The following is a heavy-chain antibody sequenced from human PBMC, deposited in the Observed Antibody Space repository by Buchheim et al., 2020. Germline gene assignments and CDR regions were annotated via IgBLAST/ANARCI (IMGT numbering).Heavy chain of an antibody. CDR2: IYHSGST. D-gene: IGHD6-19*01. V-gene: IGHV4-39*07. J-gene: IGHJ5*02. Sequence: QLQLQESGPGLVKPSETLSLTCSVSGGSISSRSYQWGWIRQAPGKGLEWIGEIYHSGSTNYNPSLKSRVTISVDKSKNQFSLKLSSVTAADTAVYYCAREGVEGSGWETWGQGTL. CDR1: GGSISSRSYQ. CDR3: AREGVEGSGWET.